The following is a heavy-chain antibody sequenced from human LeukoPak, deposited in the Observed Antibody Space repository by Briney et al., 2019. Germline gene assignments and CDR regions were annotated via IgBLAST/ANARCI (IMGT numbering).Heavy chain of an antibody. J-gene: IGHJ4*02. CDR2: IYHIGTT. CDR1: GYSIRSAYY. D-gene: IGHD4-23*01. V-gene: IGHV4-38-2*01. CDR3: ATTTVVTRDFDY. Sequence: SETLSLTCAVSGYSIRSAYYWGWIRQPPGKGLEWIGSIYHIGTTYYNPSLNSRVTISLNTSKSQFSLKLTSVTAADTAVYYCATTTVVTRDFDYWGQGTLVTVSS.